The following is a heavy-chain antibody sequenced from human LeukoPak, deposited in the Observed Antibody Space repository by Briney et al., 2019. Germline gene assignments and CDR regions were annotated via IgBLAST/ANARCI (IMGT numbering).Heavy chain of an antibody. J-gene: IGHJ4*02. Sequence: GGSLRLSCAASGFTFSNSALSWVRQAPGKGLEWVSDISGSGGSTYYADSVKGRFTISRDNAKNSLYLQMNSLRAEDTAVYYCARAKRELLDAAFDYWGQGTLVTVSS. D-gene: IGHD1-26*01. CDR3: ARAKRELLDAAFDY. V-gene: IGHV3-23*01. CDR1: GFTFSNSA. CDR2: ISGSGGST.